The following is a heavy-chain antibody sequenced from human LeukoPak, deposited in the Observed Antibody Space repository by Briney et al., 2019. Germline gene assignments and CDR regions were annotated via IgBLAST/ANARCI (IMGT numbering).Heavy chain of an antibody. Sequence: SVRVSCKASGGTFSSYAISWVRQAPGQGLEWMGGIIPIFGTANYAQKFQGRVTITTDESTSTAYMELSSLRSEDTAVYYCARDTGYYDSPLDAFGIWGQGTMVTVSS. D-gene: IGHD3-22*01. CDR1: GGTFSSYA. CDR2: IIPIFGTA. V-gene: IGHV1-69*05. CDR3: ARDTGYYDSPLDAFGI. J-gene: IGHJ3*02.